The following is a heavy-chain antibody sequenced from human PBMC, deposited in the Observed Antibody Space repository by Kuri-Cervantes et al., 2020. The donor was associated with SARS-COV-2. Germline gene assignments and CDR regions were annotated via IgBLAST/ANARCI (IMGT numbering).Heavy chain of an antibody. V-gene: IGHV4-4*07. CDR2: IYTSGST. CDR1: CGSITKNY. CDR3: VRDLRIWGFDP. J-gene: IGHJ5*02. D-gene: IGHD2/OR15-2a*01. Sequence: SETLSLTCLVSCGSITKNYGKWIRQPAGKGLESIGLIYTSGSTNYRPSLRSRVTMSVDTSKNRFFLRLSPVTAADTAVSYCVRDLRIWGFDPWGQGTLVTVSS.